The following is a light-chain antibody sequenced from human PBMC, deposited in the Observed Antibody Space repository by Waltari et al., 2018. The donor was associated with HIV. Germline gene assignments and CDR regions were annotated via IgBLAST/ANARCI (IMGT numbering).Light chain of an antibody. J-gene: IGLJ2*01. CDR1: SGHSSYV. CDR2: LNSDGSH. CDR3: QTWGTGIVV. Sequence: QLVLTQSPSASASLGASVKLTCTLSSGHSSYVIAWHQQQPKKGPRYLMKLNSDGSHFKGDGIPDRFSGSRSGAERYLTISSLQSEDEADYYCQTWGTGIVVFGGGTKLTVL. V-gene: IGLV4-69*01.